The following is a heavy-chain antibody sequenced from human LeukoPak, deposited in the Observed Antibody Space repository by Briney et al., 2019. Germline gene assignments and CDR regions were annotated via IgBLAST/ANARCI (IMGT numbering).Heavy chain of an antibody. CDR3: ARASHDYGDYRGLGNDAFDI. CDR1: GGSISSYY. J-gene: IGHJ3*02. CDR2: IYTSGST. D-gene: IGHD4-17*01. V-gene: IGHV4-4*07. Sequence: PSETLSLTCTVSGGSISSYYWSWIRQPAGKGLEWIGRIYTSGSTNYNPSLKSRVTMSVDTSKTHFSLKLSSVTAADTAVYYCARASHDYGDYRGLGNDAFDIWSQGTMVTVSS.